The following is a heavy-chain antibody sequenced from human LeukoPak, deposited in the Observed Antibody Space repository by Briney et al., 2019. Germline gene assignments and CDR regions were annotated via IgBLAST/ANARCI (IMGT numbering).Heavy chain of an antibody. J-gene: IGHJ4*02. V-gene: IGHV3-23*01. D-gene: IGHD4-17*01. CDR2: ISGSGGST. CDR3: ARGGRDYGDYGGY. Sequence: GGSLRLSCAASGFTFSSYAMSWVRQAPGKGLEWVSAISGSGGSTYYADSVKGRFTISRDNSKNTLYLQMNSLRAEDTAVYYCARGGRDYGDYGGYWGQGTLVTVSS. CDR1: GFTFSSYA.